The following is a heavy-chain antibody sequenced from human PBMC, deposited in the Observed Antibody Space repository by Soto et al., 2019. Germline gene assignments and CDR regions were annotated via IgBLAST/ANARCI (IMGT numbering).Heavy chain of an antibody. CDR1: GFTFSSYG. D-gene: IGHD3-3*01. CDR2: ISYDGSNK. J-gene: IGHJ4*02. Sequence: SGGSLSRSCAACGFTFSSYGMHWVRKAPGKGLEWVAVISYDGSNKYYADSVKGRFTISRDNSKNTLYLQMNSLRAEDTAVYYCAKDTDSYDFWSGYYPYWGQGTLVTVSS. V-gene: IGHV3-30*18. CDR3: AKDTDSYDFWSGYYPY.